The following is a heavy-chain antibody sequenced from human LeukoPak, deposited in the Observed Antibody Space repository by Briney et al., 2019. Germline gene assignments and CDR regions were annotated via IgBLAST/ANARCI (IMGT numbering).Heavy chain of an antibody. CDR1: GGTFSSYA. Sequence: GASVKVSCKASGGTFSSYAISWVRQAPGQGLEWMGWMNPNSGNTGYAQKFQGRVTITRNTSISTACMELSSLRSEDTAVYYCARALPTTVVDYYYMDVWGKGTTVTVSS. CDR2: MNPNSGNT. V-gene: IGHV1-8*03. J-gene: IGHJ6*03. D-gene: IGHD4-23*01. CDR3: ARALPTTVVDYYYMDV.